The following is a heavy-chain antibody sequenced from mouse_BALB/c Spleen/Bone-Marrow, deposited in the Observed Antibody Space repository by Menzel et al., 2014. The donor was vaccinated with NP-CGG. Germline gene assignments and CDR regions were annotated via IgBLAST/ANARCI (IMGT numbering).Heavy chain of an antibody. CDR2: IRNKANGYTT. Sequence: EVMLVESGGGLVQPGGSLRFSCATSGFTFTDYYMNWVRQPPGKALEWLGFIRNKANGYTTEYSASVKSRFTISRDNSQNILYLQMNTLRADDSATYYCARDKGRVFFDYWGQGTTLTVSS. CDR1: GFTFTDYY. CDR3: ARDKGRVFFDY. V-gene: IGHV7-3*02. J-gene: IGHJ2*01.